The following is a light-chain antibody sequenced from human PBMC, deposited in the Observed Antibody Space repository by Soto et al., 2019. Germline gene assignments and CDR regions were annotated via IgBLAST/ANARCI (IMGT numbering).Light chain of an antibody. CDR3: SSYAKSVSVV. V-gene: IGLV2-14*01. J-gene: IGLJ2*01. CDR2: DVS. Sequence: QSALTQPASVSGSPGQSIAISCTGTSSDVGAYDYVSWYQQHPGEAPKVKIYDVSHRPSGVSDRFSGSKSGNTASLTISGLQAEDEADYYCSSYAKSVSVVFGGGTKLTVL. CDR1: SSDVGAYDY.